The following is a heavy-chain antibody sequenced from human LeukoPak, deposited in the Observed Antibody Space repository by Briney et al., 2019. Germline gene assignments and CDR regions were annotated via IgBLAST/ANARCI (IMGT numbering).Heavy chain of an antibody. CDR1: GLTSSCNW. CDR2: IKEDGGVK. D-gene: IGHD6-13*01. J-gene: IGHJ4*02. Sequence: GGSLRLSCPASGLTSSCNWMSWVREAPGRGLAWVANIKEDGGVKYYVESVKGRFTVTRDNAKNSVYLQMNSLRAEDTAVYYCARIEWYGISLYCDYWGRGTLVTVSS. V-gene: IGHV3-7*01. CDR3: ARIEWYGISLYCDY.